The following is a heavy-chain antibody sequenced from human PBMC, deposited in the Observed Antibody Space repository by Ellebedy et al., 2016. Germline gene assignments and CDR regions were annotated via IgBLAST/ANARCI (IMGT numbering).Heavy chain of an antibody. CDR2: IIPIFGTA. V-gene: IGHV1-69*13. D-gene: IGHD2-2*01. J-gene: IGHJ3*02. CDR1: GYTFTSYG. Sequence: SVKVSXXASGYTFTSYGISWVRQAPGQGLEWMGGIIPIFGTANYAQKFQGRVTITADESTSTAYMELSSLRSEDTAVYYCARTELGYCSSTSCYQGAFDIWGQGTMVTVSS. CDR3: ARTELGYCSSTSCYQGAFDI.